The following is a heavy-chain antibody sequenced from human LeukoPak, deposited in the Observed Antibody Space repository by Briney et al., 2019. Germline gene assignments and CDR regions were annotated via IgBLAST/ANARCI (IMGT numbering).Heavy chain of an antibody. Sequence: SETLSLTCAVSGGSFSGYYWSWIRQPPGKGLERIGEINHSGSTNYNPSLKSRVTISVDTSKSQFSLKLSSVTAADTAVYYCARGSLTYYYGSGSSPHFDYWGQGTLVTVSS. CDR3: ARGSLTYYYGSGSSPHFDY. V-gene: IGHV4-34*01. D-gene: IGHD3-10*01. CDR2: INHSGST. J-gene: IGHJ4*02. CDR1: GGSFSGYY.